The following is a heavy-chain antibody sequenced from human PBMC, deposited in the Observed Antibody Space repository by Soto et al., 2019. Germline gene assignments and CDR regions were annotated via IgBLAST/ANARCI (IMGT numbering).Heavy chain of an antibody. Sequence: ASVKVSCKASGYTFTGYYMHWVRQAPGQGLEWMGWINPNSGGTNYAQKFQGWVTMTRDTSIGTAYMELSRLRSDDTAVYYCARGNDYGDDCYYYGMDVWGQGTTGTVS. CDR1: GYTFTGYY. J-gene: IGHJ6*02. D-gene: IGHD4-17*01. V-gene: IGHV1-2*04. CDR2: INPNSGGT. CDR3: ARGNDYGDDCYYYGMDV.